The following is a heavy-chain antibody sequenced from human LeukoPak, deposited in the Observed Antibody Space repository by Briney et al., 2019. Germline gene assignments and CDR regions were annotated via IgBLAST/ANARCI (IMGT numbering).Heavy chain of an antibody. CDR2: MNPNSGNT. CDR3: ASYQGVAYYHNYGMDV. J-gene: IGHJ6*02. CDR1: GYTFTSYD. D-gene: IGHD2-15*01. V-gene: IGHV1-8*01. Sequence: ASVKVSCKASGYTFTSYDINWVRQATGQGLEWKGWMNPNSGNTGYAQKFQGRVTMTRNSSINTAHMELSSLRSEDTAVYYCASYQGVAYYHNYGMDVWGQGTTVTVSS.